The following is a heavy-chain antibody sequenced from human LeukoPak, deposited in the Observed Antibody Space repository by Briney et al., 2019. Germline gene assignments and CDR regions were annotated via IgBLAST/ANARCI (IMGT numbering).Heavy chain of an antibody. CDR3: ARVPITYYYDSSGPSDY. J-gene: IGHJ4*02. Sequence: GGSLRLSCAASGFTFSSYAMSWVRQAPGKGLEWVSAISGSGGSTYYADSVKGRFTISRDNSKNTLYLQMNSLRAEDTAVYYCARVPITYYYDSSGPSDYWGQGTLVTVSS. CDR2: ISGSGGST. CDR1: GFTFSSYA. D-gene: IGHD3-22*01. V-gene: IGHV3-23*01.